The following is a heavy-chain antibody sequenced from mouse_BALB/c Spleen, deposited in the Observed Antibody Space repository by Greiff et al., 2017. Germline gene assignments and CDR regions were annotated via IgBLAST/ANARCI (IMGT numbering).Heavy chain of an antibody. V-gene: IGHV1-15*01. Sequence: VQLQQSGAELVRPGASVTLSCKASGYTFTDYEMHWVKQTPVHGLEWIGAIDPETGGTAYNQKFKGKATLTADKSSSTAYMELRSLTSEDSAVYYCNDGSSGYWGQGTTLTVSS. CDR2: IDPETGGT. D-gene: IGHD1-1*01. CDR3: NDGSSGY. CDR1: GYTFTDYE. J-gene: IGHJ2*01.